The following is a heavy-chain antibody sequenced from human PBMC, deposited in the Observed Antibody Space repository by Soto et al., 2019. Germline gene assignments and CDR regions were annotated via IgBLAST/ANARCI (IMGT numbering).Heavy chain of an antibody. CDR2: VFHIGRA. D-gene: IGHD6-19*01. V-gene: IGHV4-38-2*01. CDR1: GYSISSGHY. J-gene: IGHJ4*02. Sequence: LSLTCAVSGYSISSGHYWGWIRQPPGKGPEWIGSVFHIGRAFYNPSLKSQVTMSVDTSKNQFSLNLTSATAADTAIYYCARGTYTTGWYYFDYWGQGTLVTVSS. CDR3: ARGTYTTGWYYFDY.